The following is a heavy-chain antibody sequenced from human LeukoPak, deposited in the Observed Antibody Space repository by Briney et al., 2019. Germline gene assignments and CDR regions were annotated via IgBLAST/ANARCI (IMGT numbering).Heavy chain of an antibody. Sequence: SQTLSLTCAISGDSVFSNSSWNWIRPSPSSGLEWLGRTYYRSKCYNDYGVSVKSRININPDTSKNHFSLQLSSVTPEDTAVYYCVRGGQGDGHSADEGFDIWGQGTMVTVS. CDR1: GDSVFSNSS. CDR3: VRGGQGDGHSADEGFDI. J-gene: IGHJ3*02. CDR2: TYYRSKCYN. V-gene: IGHV6-1*01. D-gene: IGHD5-18*01.